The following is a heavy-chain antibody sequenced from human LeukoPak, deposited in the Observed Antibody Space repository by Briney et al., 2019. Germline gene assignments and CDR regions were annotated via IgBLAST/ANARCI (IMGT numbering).Heavy chain of an antibody. CDR3: ARGDTAMVLDY. CDR2: IIPIFGTA. D-gene: IGHD5-18*01. Sequence: SVKVSCKASGGTFSSYAISWVRQAPGQGLEWMGGIIPIFGTANYAQKFQGRVTITADKSTSTAYMEPSSLRSKDTAVYYCARGDTAMVLDYWGQGTLVTVSS. CDR1: GGTFSSYA. V-gene: IGHV1-69*06. J-gene: IGHJ4*02.